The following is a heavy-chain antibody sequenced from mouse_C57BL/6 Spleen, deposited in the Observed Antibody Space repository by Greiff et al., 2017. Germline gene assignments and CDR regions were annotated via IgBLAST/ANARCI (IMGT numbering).Heavy chain of an antibody. CDR3: ARATTVVDYWYVDV. J-gene: IGHJ1*03. Sequence: EVQVVESGGDLVKPGGSLKLSCAASGFTFSSYGMSWVRQTPDKRLEWVATISSGGSYTYYPDSVKGRFTISRDNAKNTLYLQMSSLKSEDTAMYYCARATTVVDYWYVDVWGTGTTVTVSS. CDR1: GFTFSSYG. CDR2: ISSGGSYT. D-gene: IGHD1-1*01. V-gene: IGHV5-6*01.